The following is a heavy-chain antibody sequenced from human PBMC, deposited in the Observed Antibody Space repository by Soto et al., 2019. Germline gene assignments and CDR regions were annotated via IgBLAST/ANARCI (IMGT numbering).Heavy chain of an antibody. Sequence: PSETLSLTCAVYGGSFSGYYWSWIRQPPGKGLEWIGEINHSGSTNYNPSLKSRVTISVDTSKNQFSLKLSSVTAADTAVYYCARGPWHYDSSLFIFDYWGQGTLVTVSS. CDR3: ARGPWHYDSSLFIFDY. CDR2: INHSGST. J-gene: IGHJ4*02. V-gene: IGHV4-34*01. CDR1: GGSFSGYY. D-gene: IGHD3-22*01.